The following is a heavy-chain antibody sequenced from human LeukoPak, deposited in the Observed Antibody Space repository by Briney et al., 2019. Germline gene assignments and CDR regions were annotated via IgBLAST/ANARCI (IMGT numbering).Heavy chain of an antibody. V-gene: IGHV4-39*07. D-gene: IGHD1-26*01. CDR2: IYYTGIS. CDR1: GASITIGAESYH. Sequence: SETLSLTCTVSGASITIGAESYHWGWIRQPPGKGLEWIGTIYYTGISYYNPSLESRVTSSLDTSKNQFSLKLSSVTAADTAVYYCARRSWTRPYYYYYYMDVWGKGTTVTISS. CDR3: ARRSWTRPYYYYYYMDV. J-gene: IGHJ6*03.